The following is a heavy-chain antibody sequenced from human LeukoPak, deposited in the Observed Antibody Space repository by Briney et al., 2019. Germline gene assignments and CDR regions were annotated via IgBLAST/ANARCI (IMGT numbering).Heavy chain of an antibody. D-gene: IGHD3-9*01. CDR1: GYTFTGYW. J-gene: IGHJ4*02. CDR2: IYPGDSHT. V-gene: IGHV5-51*01. Sequence: GESLKISCKASGYTFTGYWIGWVRQMPGKGLEWMAIIYPGDSHTRYSPSFQGQVTISADKSISTAYLRWSSLKASDTAMYYCVGSTGYPYYFDYWGQGTLVTVSS. CDR3: VGSTGYPYYFDY.